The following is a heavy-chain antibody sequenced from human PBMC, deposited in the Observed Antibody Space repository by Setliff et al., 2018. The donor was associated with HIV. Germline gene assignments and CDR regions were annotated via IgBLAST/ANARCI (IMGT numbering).Heavy chain of an antibody. V-gene: IGHV3-21*01. Sequence: GALRLSCAVSGFTFTTSTMNWVRQAPGKGLEWVASISSSGSYIHYADSVKGRLRISRDNSNNSVFLFLSGLRTDDTAVYYCARDLRSSHGSPNYFDYWGRGALVTVSS. CDR2: ISSSGSYI. J-gene: IGHJ4*02. D-gene: IGHD2-15*01. CDR1: GFTFTTST. CDR3: ARDLRSSHGSPNYFDY.